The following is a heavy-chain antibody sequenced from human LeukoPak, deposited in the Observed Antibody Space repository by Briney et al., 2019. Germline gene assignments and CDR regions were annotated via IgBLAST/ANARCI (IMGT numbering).Heavy chain of an antibody. CDR2: IYPGDSDV. J-gene: IGHJ5*02. CDR1: GYSFTTYW. Sequence: GDSLKISCQAFGYSFTTYWIGWVRQMPGKGLECMGIIYPGDSDVRYSPSFQGQVTISADKSISTAYLQWSSLKASDTAMYYCARIPSFDFWSGYPNWFDPWGQGTLVTVSS. CDR3: ARIPSFDFWSGYPNWFDP. V-gene: IGHV5-51*01. D-gene: IGHD3-3*01.